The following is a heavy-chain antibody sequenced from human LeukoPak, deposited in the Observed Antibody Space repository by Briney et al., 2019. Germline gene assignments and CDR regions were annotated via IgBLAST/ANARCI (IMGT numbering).Heavy chain of an antibody. V-gene: IGHV1-2*02. Sequence: GASVKVSCKASGYTFTGYYMHWVRQAPGQGLEWMGWINPNGGDTNYAQKFQGRVIMTRDTSISTAYMELSRLRSDDTAVYYCARSLWSQSPILTYWSQGTLVTVSS. CDR2: INPNGGDT. J-gene: IGHJ4*02. D-gene: IGHD2-21*01. CDR3: ARSLWSQSPILTY. CDR1: GYTFTGYY.